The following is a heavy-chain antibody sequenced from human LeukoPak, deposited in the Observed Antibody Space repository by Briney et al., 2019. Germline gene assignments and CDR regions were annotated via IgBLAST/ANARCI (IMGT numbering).Heavy chain of an antibody. V-gene: IGHV3-66*02. CDR2: IYSDAST. Sequence: GGSLRLSCAASGFTVSSNYMSWVRQAPGKGLEWVSVIYSDASTYYADSVKGRFTISRDNSKKTLYLQMNSLRAVDTAVYYCARGIYYYDSNGYHPFDYWGQGTLVTVSS. J-gene: IGHJ4*02. D-gene: IGHD3-22*01. CDR1: GFTVSSNY. CDR3: ARGIYYYDSNGYHPFDY.